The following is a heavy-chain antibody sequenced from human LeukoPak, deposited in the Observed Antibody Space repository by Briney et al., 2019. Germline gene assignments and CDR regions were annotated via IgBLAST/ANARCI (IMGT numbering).Heavy chain of an antibody. CDR3: ATDQYSSRAHAFDI. D-gene: IGHD6-13*01. V-gene: IGHV1-24*01. CDR1: GYTLTELS. J-gene: IGHJ3*02. Sequence: ASVKVSCKVSGYTLTELSMHWVRQAPGKGLEWMGGFDPEDGETIYAQKFQGRVTMTEDTSTDTAYMELSSLRSEGTAVYYCATDQYSSRAHAFDIWGQGTMVTVSS. CDR2: FDPEDGET.